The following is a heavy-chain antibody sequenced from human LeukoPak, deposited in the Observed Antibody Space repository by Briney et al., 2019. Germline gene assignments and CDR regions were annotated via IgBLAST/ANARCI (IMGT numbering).Heavy chain of an antibody. D-gene: IGHD4-17*01. CDR1: GYTITSYN. CDR3: ARARPTDDYGDYGEGY. V-gene: IGHV7-4-1*02. Sequence: ASVKVSYKASGYTITSYNMNWVRQAPGQGLEWMGWINTNTGNPTYAQGFTGRFVFSLDTSVSTAYLQISSLKAEDTAVYYCARARPTDDYGDYGEGYWGQGTLVTVSS. CDR2: INTNTGNP. J-gene: IGHJ4*02.